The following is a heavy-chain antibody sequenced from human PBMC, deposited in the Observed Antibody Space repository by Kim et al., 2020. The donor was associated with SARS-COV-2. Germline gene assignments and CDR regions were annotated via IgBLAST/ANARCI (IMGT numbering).Heavy chain of an antibody. D-gene: IGHD3-22*01. CDR3: AKNYDVSGRYYVDYYNGVDV. CDR1: AFTFSSFA. CDR2: ISYDGSNK. J-gene: IGHJ6*02. V-gene: IGHV3-30*18. Sequence: GGSLRLSCAASAFTFSSFAMHWVRQAPGKGLEWVAVISYDGSNKYYADSVKGRFTISRDNSKNTLYLQMNSLRAEDTAVYYCAKNYDVSGRYYVDYYNGVDVWGQGTTVTVSS.